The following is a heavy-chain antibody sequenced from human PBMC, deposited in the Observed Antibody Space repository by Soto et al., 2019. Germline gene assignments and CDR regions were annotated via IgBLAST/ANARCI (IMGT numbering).Heavy chain of an antibody. V-gene: IGHV3-23*04. J-gene: IGHJ5*02. CDR2: ISGSGNSP. CDR3: ARGTHSYSGSHELDA. Sequence: EVQLVESGGRLVQRGGSLRLSCSGPGFIFGDHVMDWVRKAPGRGLEGVAGISGSGNSPFFRDSVKGRFTISRDNSKNTVYLEMNNLRDEDSAMYFCARGTHSYSGSHELDAWGLGTLVTVSS. CDR1: GFIFGDHV. D-gene: IGHD1-26*01.